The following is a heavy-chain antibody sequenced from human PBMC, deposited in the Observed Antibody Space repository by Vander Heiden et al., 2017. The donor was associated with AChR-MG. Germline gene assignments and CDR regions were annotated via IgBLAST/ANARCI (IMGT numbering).Heavy chain of an antibody. CDR1: GYTFTGYY. CDR3: ARSLSGLLWFGEFLNWFDP. Sequence: QVQLVQSGAEVKKPGASVKVSCKASGYTFTGYYMQWVRQAPGQGLEWMGWINPNSGGTNYAQKFQGRVTMTRDTSISTAYMELSRLRSDDTAVYYCARSLSGLLWFGEFLNWFDPWGQGTLVTVSS. V-gene: IGHV1-2*02. J-gene: IGHJ5*02. D-gene: IGHD3-10*01. CDR2: INPNSGGT.